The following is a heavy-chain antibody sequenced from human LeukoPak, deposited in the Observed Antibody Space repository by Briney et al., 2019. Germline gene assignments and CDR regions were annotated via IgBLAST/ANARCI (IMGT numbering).Heavy chain of an antibody. CDR2: ISYSGST. CDR1: VGSLISSSYY. J-gene: IGHJ3*02. V-gene: IGHV4-39*07. CDR3: ARDGLWIQNAFDI. Sequence: TSETLSLTCTVSVGSLISSSYYWGWIRHPPGKGLEWIGSISYSGSTYYNSSLKSRATVSVDMSKNQFSLKLSSVTAADTAVYYCARDGLWIQNAFDIWGQGTMVTVSS. D-gene: IGHD5-18*01.